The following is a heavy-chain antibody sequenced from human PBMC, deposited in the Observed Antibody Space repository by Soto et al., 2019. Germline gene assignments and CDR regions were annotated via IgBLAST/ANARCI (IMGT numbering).Heavy chain of an antibody. CDR3: AKDRIWFGINWAFDI. D-gene: IGHD3-10*01. Sequence: QVQLVESGGGVVQPGRSLRLSCAASGFTFSSYGMHWVRQAPGKGLEWVAVISYDGSNKYYADSVKGRFTISRDNSKNTLYLQMNSLRAEDTAVYYCAKDRIWFGINWAFDIWGQGTMVTVSS. CDR2: ISYDGSNK. V-gene: IGHV3-30*18. CDR1: GFTFSSYG. J-gene: IGHJ3*02.